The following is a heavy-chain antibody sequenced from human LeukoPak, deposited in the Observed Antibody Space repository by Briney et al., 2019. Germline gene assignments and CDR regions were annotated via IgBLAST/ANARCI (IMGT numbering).Heavy chain of an antibody. J-gene: IGHJ4*02. Sequence: GSLRLSCAASGFAVSTNYMSWVRQAPGKGLEWVSVIYSGGSTYYADSVKGRFTISRDNSKNTLYLQMNSLRAEDTAVYYCARGRGTYYFDYWGQGTLVTVSS. CDR1: GFAVSTNY. V-gene: IGHV3-53*01. D-gene: IGHD3-10*01. CDR2: IYSGGST. CDR3: ARGRGTYYFDY.